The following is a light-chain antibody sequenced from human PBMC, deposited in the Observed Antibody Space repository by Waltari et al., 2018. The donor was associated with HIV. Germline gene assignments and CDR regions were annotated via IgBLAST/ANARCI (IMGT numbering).Light chain of an antibody. CDR2: EVS. Sequence: QSALTQPAPVSGSPAQSITISCTGTSSDVGSYNLVPWYQQHPGKAPQLMTYEVSKRPSGVSNRFSGSKSGNTASLTISGLQAEDEADYYCCSYAGSSTHVFGSGTKVTVL. V-gene: IGLV2-23*02. CDR1: SSDVGSYNL. J-gene: IGLJ1*01. CDR3: CSYAGSSTHV.